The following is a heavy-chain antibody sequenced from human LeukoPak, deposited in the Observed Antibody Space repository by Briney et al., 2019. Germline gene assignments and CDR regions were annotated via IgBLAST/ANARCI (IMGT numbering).Heavy chain of an antibody. CDR3: ARDRNLVHLQDETSGAKLTHWYFDL. D-gene: IGHD6-6*01. Sequence: GGSLRLSCAASGFTFSNYSMNWVRQAPGKGLEWVSSISRSNSDIRYADSVEGRFTISRDNAKNSLYLQINSLRAEDTAVYYCARDRNLVHLQDETSGAKLTHWYFDLWGRGTLVTVSS. V-gene: IGHV3-21*01. CDR1: GFTFSNYS. J-gene: IGHJ2*01. CDR2: ISRSNSDI.